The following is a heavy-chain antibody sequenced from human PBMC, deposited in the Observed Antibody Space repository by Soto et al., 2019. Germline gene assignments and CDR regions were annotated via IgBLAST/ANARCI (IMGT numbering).Heavy chain of an antibody. CDR3: AKAGGVRVLDAFDV. CDR1: GYTFTSYD. CDR2: MNPNSGNT. D-gene: IGHD2-8*01. J-gene: IGHJ3*01. Sequence: ASVKVSCKASGYTFTSYDINWVRQATGQGLEWMGWMNPNSGNTGYAQKFQGRVTMTRNTSISTAYMELSSLRAEDTAVYYCAKAGGVRVLDAFDVWGQGTMVTVSS. V-gene: IGHV1-8*01.